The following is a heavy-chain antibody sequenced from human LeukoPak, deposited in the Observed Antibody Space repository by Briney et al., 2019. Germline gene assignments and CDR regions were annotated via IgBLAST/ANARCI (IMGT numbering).Heavy chain of an antibody. D-gene: IGHD2-21*01. Sequence: SETLSLTCTVSGGSISSGGYYWSWIRQPPGKGLEWIGYIYYSGSTNYNPSLKSRVTISVDTSKNQFSLKLSSVTAADTAVYYCARHDWAGGSFDYWGQGTLVTVSS. CDR2: IYYSGST. V-gene: IGHV4-61*08. J-gene: IGHJ4*02. CDR3: ARHDWAGGSFDY. CDR1: GGSISSGGYY.